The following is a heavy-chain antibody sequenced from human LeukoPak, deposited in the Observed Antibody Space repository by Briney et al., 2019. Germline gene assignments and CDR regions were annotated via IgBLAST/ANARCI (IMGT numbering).Heavy chain of an antibody. CDR3: ARSGSYSSAWFDP. CDR2: IIPIFGTA. CDR1: GGTFSSYA. J-gene: IGHJ5*02. V-gene: IGHV1-69*13. Sequence: LVKVSCKASGGTFSSYAISWVRQAPGQGLEWMGGIIPIFGTANYAQKFQGRVTITADESTSTAYMELSSLRSEDTAVYYCARSGSYSSAWFDPWGQGTLVTVSS. D-gene: IGHD1-26*01.